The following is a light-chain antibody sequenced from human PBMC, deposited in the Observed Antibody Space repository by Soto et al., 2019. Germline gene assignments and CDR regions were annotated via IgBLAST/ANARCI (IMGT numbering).Light chain of an antibody. J-gene: IGLJ2*01. Sequence: QSALTQPASVSGSPGQSITISCTGTSSDVGSYKFVSWYQQHPGKAPKLIIYEVSNRPSGVSYRFSGSKSGNTASLTISGLQGEDEADYYCSSYRNTNTLVFGGGTQLTVL. V-gene: IGLV2-14*01. CDR2: EVS. CDR1: SSDVGSYKF. CDR3: SSYRNTNTLV.